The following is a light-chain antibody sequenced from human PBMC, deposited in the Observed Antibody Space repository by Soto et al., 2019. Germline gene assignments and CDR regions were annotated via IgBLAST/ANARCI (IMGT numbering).Light chain of an antibody. CDR1: QSVGSE. Sequence: EVVMTQSPATLSVSPGERATVSCRASQSVGSELAWYQQKPGQAPRLLIYGASTRSTGIPARFSGSGSGTDFTLTISSLQSEDFAVYYCQQYDKWPPYTLGQGTKVDIK. J-gene: IGKJ2*01. CDR2: GAS. V-gene: IGKV3-15*01. CDR3: QQYDKWPPYT.